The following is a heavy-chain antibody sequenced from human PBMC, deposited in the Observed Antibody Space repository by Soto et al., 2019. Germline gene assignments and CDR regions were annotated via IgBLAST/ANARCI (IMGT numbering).Heavy chain of an antibody. Sequence: QVQLVQSGAEVKKPGSSVKVSCKASGGTFSSYAISWVRQAPGQGLEWMGGIIPIFGTANYAQKFQGRVAITADESMSTAYMELSSLRSEDTAVYYCARLIARHYYDSRKVLSGMDVWGQGTTVTVSS. D-gene: IGHD3-22*01. CDR3: ARLIARHYYDSRKVLSGMDV. CDR1: GGTFSSYA. V-gene: IGHV1-69*01. J-gene: IGHJ6*02. CDR2: IIPIFGTA.